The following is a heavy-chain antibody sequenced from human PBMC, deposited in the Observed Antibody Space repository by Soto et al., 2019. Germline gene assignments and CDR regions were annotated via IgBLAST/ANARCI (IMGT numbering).Heavy chain of an antibody. D-gene: IGHD2-15*01. J-gene: IGHJ4*02. V-gene: IGHV1-69*01. CDR3: ARDRCSGGSCYGDY. Sequence: QVQLVQSGAEVKKPGSSVKVSCKASGGTFSSYAISWVRQAPGQGLEWMGGIIPIFGTANYARKFQGRVTITADEFTSTAEMELSSLRSEDTAVYYCARDRCSGGSCYGDYWGQGTLVTVSS. CDR1: GGTFSSYA. CDR2: IIPIFGTA.